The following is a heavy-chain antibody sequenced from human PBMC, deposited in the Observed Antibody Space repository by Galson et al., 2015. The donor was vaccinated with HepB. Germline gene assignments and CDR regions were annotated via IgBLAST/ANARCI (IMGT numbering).Heavy chain of an antibody. V-gene: IGHV1-2*05. CDR2: INPISGDT. D-gene: IGHD3-10*01. CDR3: TRDPGSGDFDY. CDR1: GYSFGAYF. J-gene: IGHJ4*02. Sequence: SGYSFGAYFVHWVRQAPGQGLEWMGRINPISGDTNYAQKFQDRVTMTRDTSISTAYMELSGLRSDDTVVYYCTRDPGSGDFDYWGQGTLVTVSS.